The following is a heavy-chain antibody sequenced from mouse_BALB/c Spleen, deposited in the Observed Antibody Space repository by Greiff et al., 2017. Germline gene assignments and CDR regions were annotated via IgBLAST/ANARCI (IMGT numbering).Heavy chain of an antibody. D-gene: IGHD2-4*01. V-gene: IGHV5-6-2*01. CDR2: INSNGGST. Sequence: EVQVVESGGGLVKLGGSLKLSCAASGFTFSSYYMSWVRQTPEKRLELVAAINSNGGSTYYPDTVKGRFTISRDNAKNTLYLQMSSLKSEDTALYYCARQYDYDFYYAMDYWGQGTSVTVSS. CDR3: ARQYDYDFYYAMDY. CDR1: GFTFSSYY. J-gene: IGHJ4*01.